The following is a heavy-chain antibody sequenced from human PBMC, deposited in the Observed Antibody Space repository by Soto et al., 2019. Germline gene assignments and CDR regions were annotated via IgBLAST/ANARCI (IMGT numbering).Heavy chain of an antibody. J-gene: IGHJ5*02. V-gene: IGHV4-31*01. CDR2: IYYSGST. CDR3: ARQAAAVATVPLLYFDP. CDR1: GGSISSGGYY. D-gene: IGHD1-1*01. Sequence: SETLSLTCTVSGGSISSGGYYWSWIRQHPGKGLEWIGYIYYSGSTYYNPSFQGQVTISADKSISTAYLQWSSLKASDTAIYYCARQAAAVATVPLLYFDPWGQGTLVTVSS.